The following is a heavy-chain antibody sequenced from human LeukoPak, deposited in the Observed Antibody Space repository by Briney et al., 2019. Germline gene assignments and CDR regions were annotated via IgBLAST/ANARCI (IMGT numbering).Heavy chain of an antibody. V-gene: IGHV4-59*01. CDR2: IYYSGST. CDR3: AREGVVPARSGVYYYYYYMDV. J-gene: IGHJ6*03. Sequence: SETLSLTCTVSGGSISSYYWSWIRQPPGKGLEWLGYIYYSGSTNYNPSLKSRVTISVDTSKNQFSLKLSSVTAADTAVYYCAREGVVPARSGVYYYYYYMDVWGKGTTVTVSS. D-gene: IGHD2-2*01. CDR1: GGSISSYY.